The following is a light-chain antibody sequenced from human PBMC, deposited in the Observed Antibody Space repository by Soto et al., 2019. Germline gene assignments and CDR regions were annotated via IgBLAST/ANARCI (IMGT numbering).Light chain of an antibody. CDR2: DAS. J-gene: IGKJ5*01. CDR3: QQRSNWPPT. Sequence: EIALTQSPATLSLSPGEGATLSCRASQSVSSYLAWYQQRSGQAPRLLIYDASNRATGIPARFSGSGSGTDFILTISSLEPEDFAVYYCQQRSNWPPTFGQGTRLEIK. V-gene: IGKV3-11*01. CDR1: QSVSSY.